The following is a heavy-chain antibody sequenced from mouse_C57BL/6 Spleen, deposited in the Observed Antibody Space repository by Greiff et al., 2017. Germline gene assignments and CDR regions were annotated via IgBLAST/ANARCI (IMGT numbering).Heavy chain of an antibody. Sequence: QVQLQQSGAELVLPGASLKLSCTASGYTFTSYCMNWVKQRPGQGLEWIGEIDPSDSYTNSNQKFKGKSTLTVDKSSSTDYKQLSSQTSEDSAVECCARSGLMAPFAYWGQGTLVTVSA. V-gene: IGHV1-69*01. CDR3: ARSGLMAPFAY. D-gene: IGHD1-1*02. CDR1: GYTFTSYC. CDR2: IDPSDSYT. J-gene: IGHJ3*01.